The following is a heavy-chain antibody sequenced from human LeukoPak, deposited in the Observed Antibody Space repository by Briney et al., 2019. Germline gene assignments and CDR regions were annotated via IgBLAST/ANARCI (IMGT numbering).Heavy chain of an antibody. V-gene: IGHV4-4*02. D-gene: IGHD2-15*01. J-gene: IGHJ3*02. CDR2: IYHSGST. Sequence: KSSETLSLTCAVSGGSISSSNWWSWVRQPPGKGLEWIGEIYHSGSTNYNPSLKSQVTISVDTSKNQFSLKLSSVTAADTAVYYCARLRSGNAFDIWGQGTMVTVSS. CDR3: ARLRSGNAFDI. CDR1: GGSISSSNW.